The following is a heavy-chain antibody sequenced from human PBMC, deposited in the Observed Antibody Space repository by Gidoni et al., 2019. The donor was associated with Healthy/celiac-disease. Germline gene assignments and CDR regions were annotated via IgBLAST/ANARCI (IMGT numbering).Heavy chain of an antibody. D-gene: IGHD6-13*01. CDR3: ARNAGGGGYLEPRPDY. J-gene: IGHJ4*02. CDR1: GGSISSSSYY. Sequence: QLQLQESGPGLVKPSETLSLTCTVSGGSISSSSYYWGWIRQPPGKGLEWIGSIYYSGSTYYNPSLKSRVTISVDTSKNQFSLKLSSVTAADTAVYYCARNAGGGGYLEPRPDYWGQGTLVTVSS. V-gene: IGHV4-39*01. CDR2: IYYSGST.